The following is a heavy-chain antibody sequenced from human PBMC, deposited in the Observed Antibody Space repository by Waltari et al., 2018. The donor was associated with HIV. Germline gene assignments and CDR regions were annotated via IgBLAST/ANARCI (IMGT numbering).Heavy chain of an antibody. D-gene: IGHD6-13*01. Sequence: EVQLLESGGGLVQPGGSLRLYCAASGFTFSNDAMTWVRQVPGKGLEWVSAITCSGDFTYYADSVKGRFTISRDDSKNALYLRMNGLRVEDTAEYHCAKGSGIAAAFVSMDVWGQGTTVTVSS. J-gene: IGHJ6*02. V-gene: IGHV3-23*01. CDR3: AKGSGIAAAFVSMDV. CDR1: GFTFSNDA. CDR2: ITCSGDFT.